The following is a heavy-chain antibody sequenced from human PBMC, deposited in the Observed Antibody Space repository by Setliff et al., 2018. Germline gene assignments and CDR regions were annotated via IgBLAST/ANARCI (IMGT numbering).Heavy chain of an antibody. CDR2: INHSGST. Sequence: SETLSLTCAVYSGSFSGYYWSWIRQPPGKGLEWIGEINHSGSTNYNPSLKSRVTMSVDTSKNQFSLKLSSVTAADTAVYYCARGLKPGYGSSWFNADYWGQGTLVTVSS. CDR3: ARGLKPGYGSSWFNADY. V-gene: IGHV4-34*01. J-gene: IGHJ4*02. CDR1: SGSFSGYY. D-gene: IGHD6-13*01.